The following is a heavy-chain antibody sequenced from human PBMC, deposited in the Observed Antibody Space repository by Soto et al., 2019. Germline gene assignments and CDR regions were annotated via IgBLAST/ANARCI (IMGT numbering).Heavy chain of an antibody. D-gene: IGHD2-15*01. CDR2: ISWNSGSI. CDR3: AKDMAGYCSGGSCFGLNSFDY. V-gene: IGHV3-9*01. CDR1: GFTFDDYA. Sequence: GGSLRLSCAASGFTFDDYAMHWVRQAPGKGLEWVSGISWNSGSIGYADSVKSRFTISRDNAKNSLYLQMNSLRAEDTALYYCAKDMAGYCSGGSCFGLNSFDYWGQGTLVTVSS. J-gene: IGHJ4*02.